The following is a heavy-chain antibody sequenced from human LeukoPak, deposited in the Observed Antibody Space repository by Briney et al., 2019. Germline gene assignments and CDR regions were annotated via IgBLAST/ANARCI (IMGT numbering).Heavy chain of an antibody. Sequence: SETLSLTCTVSGGSIRNYYWSWIRQPPGKGLEWIGYIYYTGITNYSPSLKSRVTISADTSKNQFSLKLSSVTAADTAVYYCARSGSGYLRYYFDYWGQGTLVTVSS. J-gene: IGHJ4*02. D-gene: IGHD5-12*01. CDR2: IYYTGIT. CDR3: ARSGSGYLRYYFDY. V-gene: IGHV4-59*01. CDR1: GGSIRNYY.